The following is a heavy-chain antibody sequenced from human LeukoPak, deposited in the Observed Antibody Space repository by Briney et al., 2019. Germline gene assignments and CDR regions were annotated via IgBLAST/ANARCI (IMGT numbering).Heavy chain of an antibody. V-gene: IGHV5-51*01. D-gene: IGHD3-10*01. CDR3: ARRRYYYGSGSLYYYFDY. CDR1: GYSFTSYW. CDR2: IYPGDSDT. Sequence: NHGESLKISCKGSGYSFTSYWIGWVRQMPGKGLEWMGIIYPGDSDTRYSPSFQGQVTISADKSISTTYLQWSSLKASDTAMYYCARRRYYYGSGSLYYYFDYWGQGTLVTVSS. J-gene: IGHJ4*02.